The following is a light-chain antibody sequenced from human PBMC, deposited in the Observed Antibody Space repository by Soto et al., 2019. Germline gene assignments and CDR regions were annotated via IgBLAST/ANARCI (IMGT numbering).Light chain of an antibody. J-gene: IGKJ1*01. CDR2: GAS. V-gene: IGKV3-15*01. CDR3: QQYNWEEWT. Sequence: EIVMTQSPATLSVSPGERATLSCRASQSVSSNLAWYQQKPGQAPRLLIYGASTRATGIPARFSGSGSGTEFTLTISSLQSEDFAVYYCQQYNWEEWTVGQGTKVDIK. CDR1: QSVSSN.